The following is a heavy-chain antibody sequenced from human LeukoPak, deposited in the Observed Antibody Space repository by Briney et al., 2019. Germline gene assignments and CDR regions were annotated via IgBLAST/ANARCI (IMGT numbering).Heavy chain of an antibody. V-gene: IGHV3-48*01. CDR3: ARDRGGSSEDFDY. D-gene: IGHD1-26*01. CDR2: ITSSSAI. CDR1: GVTFRSYG. J-gene: IGHJ4*02. Sequence: PGGSLRLSCAASGVTFRSYGMHWVRQAPGKGLEWVSYITSSSAIYYADSVKGRFTISRDNAKNSLYLQMNSLRAEDTAVYYCARDRGGSSEDFDYWGQGTLVTVSS.